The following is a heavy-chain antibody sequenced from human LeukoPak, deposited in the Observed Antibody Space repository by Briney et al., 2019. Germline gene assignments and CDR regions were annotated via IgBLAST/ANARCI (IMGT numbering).Heavy chain of an antibody. V-gene: IGHV4-59*01. D-gene: IGHD6-19*01. CDR2: IYYSGST. CDR3: ARSIAVAGPGWYFDL. CDR1: GGSISSYY. Sequence: SETLSLTCTVSGGSISSYYWSWIRQPPGKGLEWIGYIYYSGSTNYNPSLKSRVTISVDTSKNQFSLKLSSVTAADTAVYYCARSIAVAGPGWYFDLWGRGTLVTVSS. J-gene: IGHJ2*01.